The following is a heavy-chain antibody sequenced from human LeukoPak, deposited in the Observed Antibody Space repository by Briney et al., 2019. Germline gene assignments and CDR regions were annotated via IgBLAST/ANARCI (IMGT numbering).Heavy chain of an antibody. CDR1: GGSISSGSYY. V-gene: IGHV4-61*02. D-gene: IGHD3-9*01. Sequence: PSETLSLTCTVSGGSISSGSYYWSWIRQPAGKGLEWIGRIYTSGSTNYNPSLKSRVTISVDTSKNQFSLKLSSVTAADTAVYYCARGVRVDWLFYNWFDPWAREPWSPSPQ. CDR2: IYTSGST. J-gene: IGHJ5*02. CDR3: ARGVRVDWLFYNWFDP.